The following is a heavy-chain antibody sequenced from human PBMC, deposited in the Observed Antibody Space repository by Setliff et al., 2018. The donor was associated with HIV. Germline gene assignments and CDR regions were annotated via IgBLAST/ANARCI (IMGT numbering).Heavy chain of an antibody. CDR3: AGSILTGYYTFGADY. Sequence: VGSLRLSCAASGFTFDDYGMSWVRQTPRKGLEWVSGINWNGGSTYYADSVKGRFTISRDNSKNTLYLQMNSLRAEDTALYYCAGSILTGYYTFGADYWGQGTLVTVPQ. CDR1: GFTFDDYG. V-gene: IGHV3-20*04. D-gene: IGHD3-9*01. CDR2: INWNGGST. J-gene: IGHJ4*02.